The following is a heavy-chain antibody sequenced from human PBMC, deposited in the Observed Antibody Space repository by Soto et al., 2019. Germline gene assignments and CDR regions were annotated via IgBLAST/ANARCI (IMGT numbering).Heavy chain of an antibody. CDR3: ARQPRLSEWSLNALDI. D-gene: IGHD3-3*01. Sequence: QLQLQESGPRLVKPSETLSLTCSVSGDSVSSTHYCWGWVRQPPGKGLEWIGTIYYSGSTYYSPSLKGRVTMSVGTPKNQFSLKLSSVTAADTAVYYCARQPRLSEWSLNALDIWGQGTMVTVSS. CDR1: GDSVSSTHYC. J-gene: IGHJ3*02. V-gene: IGHV4-39*01. CDR2: IYYSGST.